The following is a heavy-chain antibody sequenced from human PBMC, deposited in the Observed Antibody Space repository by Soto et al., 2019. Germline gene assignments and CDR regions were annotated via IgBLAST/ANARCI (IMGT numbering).Heavy chain of an antibody. CDR2: MNPNSGNT. V-gene: IGHV1-8*01. Sequence: QVQLVQSGAEVKKPGASVKVSCKASGYTFTSYDINWVRQATGQGLEWMGWMNPNSGNTGYAQKFQGXXTXTXXTSLTTAYMELSSLRSEDTAVYYCAREMTPRGMDVWGQGTTVTVSS. CDR1: GYTFTSYD. J-gene: IGHJ6*02. CDR3: AREMTPRGMDV.